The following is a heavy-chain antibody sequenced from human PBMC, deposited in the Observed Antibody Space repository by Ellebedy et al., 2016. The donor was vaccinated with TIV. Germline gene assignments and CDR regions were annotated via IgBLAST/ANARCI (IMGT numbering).Heavy chain of an antibody. CDR1: GYSISSGYY. CDR3: ARGDDYGDYDAFDI. Sequence: SETLSLXXTVSGYSISSGYYWGWIRQPPGKGLEWIGSIYHSGSTYYNPSLKSRVTISVDRSKNQFSLKLSSVTAADTAVYYCARGDDYGDYDAFDIWGQGTMVTVSS. D-gene: IGHD4-17*01. V-gene: IGHV4-38-2*02. J-gene: IGHJ3*02. CDR2: IYHSGST.